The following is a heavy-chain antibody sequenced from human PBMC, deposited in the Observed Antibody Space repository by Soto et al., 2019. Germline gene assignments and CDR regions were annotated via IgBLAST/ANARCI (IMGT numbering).Heavy chain of an antibody. Sequence: GGSLRLSCAASGFTFSSYSMNWVRQAPGKGLEWVSYISSSSSTIYYADSVKGRFTISRDNAKNSLYLQMNSLRAEDTAVYYCARGRVYYGSGSYYNFPDWFDPWGQGTLVTVSS. D-gene: IGHD3-10*01. CDR3: ARGRVYYGSGSYYNFPDWFDP. CDR1: GFTFSSYS. J-gene: IGHJ5*02. CDR2: ISSSSSTI. V-gene: IGHV3-48*01.